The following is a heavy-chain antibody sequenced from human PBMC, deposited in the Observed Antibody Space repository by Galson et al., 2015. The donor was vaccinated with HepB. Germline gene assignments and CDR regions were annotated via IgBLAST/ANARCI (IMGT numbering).Heavy chain of an antibody. J-gene: IGHJ6*02. CDR1: GGTFSSYA. Sequence: SVKVSCKASGGTFSSYAISWVRQAPGQGLEWMGGIIPIFGTANYAQKFQGRVTITADESTSTAYMELSSLRSEDTAVYYCARLDTAMVMDLNYYYYYGMDVWGQGTTVTVSS. CDR3: ARLDTAMVMDLNYYYYYGMDV. CDR2: IIPIFGTA. V-gene: IGHV1-69*13. D-gene: IGHD5-18*01.